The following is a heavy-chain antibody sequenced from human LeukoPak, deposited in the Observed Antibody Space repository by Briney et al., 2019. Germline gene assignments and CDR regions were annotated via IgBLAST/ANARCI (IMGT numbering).Heavy chain of an antibody. CDR2: IYYSGST. Sequence: PSETLSLTCTVSGGSISSYYWSWIRQPPGKGLGWIGYIYYSGSTNYNPSLKSRVTISVDTSKNQFTLKLSSVTAADTAVYYCARDYAGDYWGQGTLVTVSS. V-gene: IGHV4-59*01. CDR3: ARDYAGDY. CDR1: GGSISSYY. J-gene: IGHJ4*02. D-gene: IGHD3-16*01.